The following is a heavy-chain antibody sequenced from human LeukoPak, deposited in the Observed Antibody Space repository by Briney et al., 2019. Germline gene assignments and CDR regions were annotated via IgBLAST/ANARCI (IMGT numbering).Heavy chain of an antibody. J-gene: IGHJ6*03. V-gene: IGHV4-34*01. CDR1: GGSFSGYY. D-gene: IGHD3-10*01. CDR3: ARSGITMVRGVISYYYYYYMDV. CDR2: INHSGST. Sequence: PSETLSLTCAVYGGSFSGYYWSWIRQPPGKGLEWIGEINHSGSTNYNPSLKSRVTISVDTSKNQFSRKLSSVTAADTAVYYCARSGITMVRGVISYYYYYYMDVWGKGTTVTVSS.